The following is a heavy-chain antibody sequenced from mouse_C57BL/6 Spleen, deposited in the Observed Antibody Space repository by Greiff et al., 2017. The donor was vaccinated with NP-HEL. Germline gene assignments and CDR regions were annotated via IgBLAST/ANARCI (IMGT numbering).Heavy chain of an antibody. Sequence: EVQRVESGEGLVKPGGSLKLSCAASGFTFSSYAMSWVRQTPEKRLEWVAYISSGGDYIYYADTVKGRFTISRDNARNSLYLQMSSLKSEDTAMYYCTRGYGRGYFDYWGQGTTLTVSS. CDR1: GFTFSSYA. CDR3: TRGYGRGYFDY. D-gene: IGHD1-1*01. V-gene: IGHV5-9-1*02. CDR2: ISSGGDYI. J-gene: IGHJ2*01.